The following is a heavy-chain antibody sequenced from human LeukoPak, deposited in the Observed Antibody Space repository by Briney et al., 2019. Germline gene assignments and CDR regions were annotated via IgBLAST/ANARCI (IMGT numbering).Heavy chain of an antibody. J-gene: IGHJ4*02. V-gene: IGHV6-1*01. Sequence: SQTLSLTCAFSGDSVSSNSVAWNWITQSPSRGLEWLGRAYYRSKLYNDYAVSVKSRITINPDTSKNQFSLQLNSVTPEDTALYYCARGRYGSGSYSPDYWGQGTLVTVSS. D-gene: IGHD3-10*01. CDR1: GDSVSSNSVA. CDR2: AYYRSKLYN. CDR3: ARGRYGSGSYSPDY.